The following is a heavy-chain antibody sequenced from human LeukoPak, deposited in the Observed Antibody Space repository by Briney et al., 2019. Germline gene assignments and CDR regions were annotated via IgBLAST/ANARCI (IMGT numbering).Heavy chain of an antibody. D-gene: IGHD3-10*01. CDR2: ISSRGSSI. Sequence: QSGGSLRLSCAASGFTFSAYEMNWVRQAPGKGLEWVSYISSRGSSIYYADSVKGRFTISRDNAKNSLYLQLNSLRAEDTAVYYCARDTYGSGSYYNAPLDYWGQGTLVTVSS. CDR3: ARDTYGSGSYYNAPLDY. J-gene: IGHJ4*02. CDR1: GFTFSAYE. V-gene: IGHV3-48*03.